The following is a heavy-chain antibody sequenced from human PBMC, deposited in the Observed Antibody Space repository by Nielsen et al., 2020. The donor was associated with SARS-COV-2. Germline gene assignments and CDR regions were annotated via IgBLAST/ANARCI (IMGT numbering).Heavy chain of an antibody. V-gene: IGHV4-31*03. CDR2: IYFTGRT. CDR1: GASISSGGYL. D-gene: IGHD5-12*01. CDR3: AREASGYDHYKYGMDV. Sequence: SETLSLTCTVSGASISSGGYLWSWIRQHPGKGLEWIGYIYFTGRTSYNPSPKSRVAMSVDTSKNQFSLDLKSVTAADTAVYYCAREASGYDHYKYGMDVWGLGATVTVSS. J-gene: IGHJ6*02.